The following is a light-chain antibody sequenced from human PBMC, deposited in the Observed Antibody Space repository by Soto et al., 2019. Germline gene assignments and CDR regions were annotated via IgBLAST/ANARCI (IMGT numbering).Light chain of an antibody. Sequence: NFMLTQPHSVSESPGKTVTISCTRSSGNIASSSVQWYQQRPGSAPTTVIYEDRQRPSGVPDRLSGSIDASSNSASLTISGLKTEDEADYYCQSYDTTTPLVFGGGTQLTVL. CDR2: EDR. CDR1: SGNIASSS. CDR3: QSYDTTTPLV. V-gene: IGLV6-57*04. J-gene: IGLJ2*01.